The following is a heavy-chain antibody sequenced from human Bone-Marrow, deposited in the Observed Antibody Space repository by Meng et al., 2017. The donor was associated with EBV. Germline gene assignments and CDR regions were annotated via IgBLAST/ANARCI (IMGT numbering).Heavy chain of an antibody. CDR1: GFTFSDYD. CDR3: ARDEQQLVLPIPKYNWFDP. J-gene: IGHJ5*02. D-gene: IGHD6-13*01. CDR2: ISSSGSTI. Sequence: QVQLVESGGGLVKPGGSLRLSCAASGFTFSDYDMSWIRQAPGKGLEWVSYISSSGSTIYYADSVKGRFTISRDNAKNSLYLQMNSLRAEDTAVYYCARDEQQLVLPIPKYNWFDPWGQGTLVTVSS. V-gene: IGHV3-11*01.